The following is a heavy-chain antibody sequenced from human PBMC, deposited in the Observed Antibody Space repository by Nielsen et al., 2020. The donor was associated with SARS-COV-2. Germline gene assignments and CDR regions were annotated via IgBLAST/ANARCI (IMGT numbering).Heavy chain of an antibody. CDR1: GGSISSYY. D-gene: IGHD3-10*01. Sequence: SETLSLTCTVSGGSISSYYWSWIRQPPGKGLEWIGYIYYSGSTNYNPSLKSRVTISVDTSKSQFSLKLSSVTAADTAVYYCARYSGLDYYGSGSYYNPFYWYFDLWGRGTLVTVSS. CDR2: IYYSGST. CDR3: ARYSGLDYYGSGSYYNPFYWYFDL. J-gene: IGHJ2*01. V-gene: IGHV4-59*01.